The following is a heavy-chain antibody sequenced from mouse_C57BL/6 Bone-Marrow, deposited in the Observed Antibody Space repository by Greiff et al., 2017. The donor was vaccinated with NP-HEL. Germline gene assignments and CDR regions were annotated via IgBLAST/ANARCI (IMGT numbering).Heavy chain of an antibody. D-gene: IGHD1-1*01. V-gene: IGHV1-61*01. CDR1: GYTFTSYW. Sequence: QVQLQQPGAELVRPGSSVKLSCKASGYTFTSYWMDWVKQRPGQGLEWIGNIYPSDSETHYNQKFKDKATLTVDKSSSTAYMQLSSLTSEDSAFYYCARHGSSYWYFDVWGTGTTVTVSS. J-gene: IGHJ1*03. CDR2: IYPSDSET. CDR3: ARHGSSYWYFDV.